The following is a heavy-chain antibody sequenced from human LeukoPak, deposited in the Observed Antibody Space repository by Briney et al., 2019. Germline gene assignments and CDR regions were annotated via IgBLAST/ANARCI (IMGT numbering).Heavy chain of an antibody. J-gene: IGHJ4*02. V-gene: IGHV1-18*01. CDR2: ISAYNGNT. CDR1: GYTFTSYG. D-gene: IGHD6-13*01. Sequence: ASVKVSCKASGYTFTSYGISWVRQAPGQGLEWMGWISAYNGNTNYAQKLQGRVTMTTDTSTSTAYMELRSLRSDDTAVYYCARETGYRSSWYPFDYWGQGTLVTVSS. CDR3: ARETGYRSSWYPFDY.